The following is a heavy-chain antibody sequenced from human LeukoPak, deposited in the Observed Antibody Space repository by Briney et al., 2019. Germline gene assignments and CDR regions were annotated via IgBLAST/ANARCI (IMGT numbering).Heavy chain of an antibody. V-gene: IGHV4-34*01. D-gene: IGHD6-13*01. Sequence: SETLSLTCAVYGGSFSGYYWSWIRQPPGKGLEWIGEINHSGSTNYNPSLKSRVTISVDTSKNQFSLKLSSVTAADTAVYYRARLIGVAARFDYWGQGTLVTVSS. J-gene: IGHJ4*02. CDR1: GGSFSGYY. CDR2: INHSGST. CDR3: ARLIGVAARFDY.